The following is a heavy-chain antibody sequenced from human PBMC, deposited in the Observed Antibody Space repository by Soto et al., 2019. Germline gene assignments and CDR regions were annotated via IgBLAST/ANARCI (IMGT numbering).Heavy chain of an antibody. D-gene: IGHD6-6*01. CDR3: ARERGPTQLVLLVRWWRFDP. V-gene: IGHV4-4*07. Sequence: TSETLSLTCTVCGGSISSYYWSWIRQPAGKXLEWIGRIYTSGSTNYNPSLKSRVTMSVDTSKNQFSLKLSSVTAADTAVYYCARERGPTQLVLLVRWWRFDPWGQGTLVTVSS. CDR2: IYTSGST. CDR1: GGSISSYY. J-gene: IGHJ5*02.